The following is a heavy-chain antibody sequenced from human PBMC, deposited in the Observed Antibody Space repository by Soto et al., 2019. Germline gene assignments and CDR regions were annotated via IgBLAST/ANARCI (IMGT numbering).Heavy chain of an antibody. Sequence: AAVKVSCKASGYTFTSYGISWVRQAPGQGLEWMGWIIAFHGKANYAQKLQGRVTMTTDKSTSTAYMELSSLRSEDTAVYYCGSPKVGMATNFDYWGQGTLVTVSS. CDR1: GYTFTSYG. CDR3: GSPKVGMATNFDY. CDR2: IIAFHGKA. D-gene: IGHD5-12*01. V-gene: IGHV1-18*01. J-gene: IGHJ4*02.